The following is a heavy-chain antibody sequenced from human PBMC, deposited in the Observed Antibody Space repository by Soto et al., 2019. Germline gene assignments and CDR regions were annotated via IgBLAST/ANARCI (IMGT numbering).Heavy chain of an antibody. Sequence: QVQLVQSGSEVKKPGSSVKVSCKASGGTFSSYAISWVRQAPGQGLEWMGGIIPIFGTANYAQKFQGRVTITADESTSTAYMELSSLRSEDTAVYYCASLWFGELFREDVRVWGQGTLVTVSS. V-gene: IGHV1-69*01. CDR1: GGTFSSYA. J-gene: IGHJ4*02. CDR2: IIPIFGTA. D-gene: IGHD3-10*01. CDR3: ASLWFGELFREDVRV.